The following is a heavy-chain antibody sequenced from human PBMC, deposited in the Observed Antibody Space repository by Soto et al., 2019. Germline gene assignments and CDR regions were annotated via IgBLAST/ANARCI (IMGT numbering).Heavy chain of an antibody. CDR2: IIPIPGTA. Sequence: QVQLVQSGAEVKKPGSSVKVSCKASGGTFGSYAISWVRQAPGQGLEWMGGIIPIPGTANYAQKFQGRVRIAADESTSTAYMELSSLRSEDTAVYYCARSQGSSTSLEIYYSYYYGMDVWGQGTTVTVSS. CDR3: ARSQGSSTSLEIYYSYYYGMDV. J-gene: IGHJ6*02. CDR1: GGTFGSYA. V-gene: IGHV1-69*01. D-gene: IGHD2-2*01.